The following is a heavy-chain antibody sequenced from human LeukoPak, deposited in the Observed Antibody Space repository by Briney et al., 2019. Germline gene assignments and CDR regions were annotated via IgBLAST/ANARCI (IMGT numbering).Heavy chain of an antibody. CDR1: GYSISSGYY. V-gene: IGHV4-38-2*02. Sequence: SETLSLTCTVSGYSISSGYYWGWIRQPPGKGLEWIGSIHHSGSTNYNPSLKSRVTISVDTSKNQFSLKLSSVTAADTAVYYCARQRVRKSIIVAIKEANWFDPWGQGTLVTVSS. CDR2: IHHSGST. CDR3: ARQRVRKSIIVAIKEANWFDP. D-gene: IGHD5-12*01. J-gene: IGHJ5*02.